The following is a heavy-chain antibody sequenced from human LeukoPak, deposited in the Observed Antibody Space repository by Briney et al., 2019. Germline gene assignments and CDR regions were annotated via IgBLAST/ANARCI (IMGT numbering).Heavy chain of an antibody. D-gene: IGHD1-26*01. Sequence: GASVKVSCKASGYTFTNYYIHWVRQAPGQGLEWMGIINPSGDNTWYAQKFQGRVTMTRDRSTSTAYMELSSLRSEDTAVYYCARDNSVGDTAWWFDPWGQGTLVTVSS. CDR3: ARDNSVGDTAWWFDP. J-gene: IGHJ5*02. CDR2: INPSGDNT. V-gene: IGHV1-46*01. CDR1: GYTFTNYY.